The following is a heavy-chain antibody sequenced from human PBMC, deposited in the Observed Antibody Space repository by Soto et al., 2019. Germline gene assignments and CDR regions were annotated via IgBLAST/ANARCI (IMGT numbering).Heavy chain of an antibody. J-gene: IGHJ4*02. CDR1: GFTFSSYA. CDR3: AKGASSSGYYFDY. V-gene: IGHV3-23*01. CDR2: ISDSGGST. Sequence: EVQLLESGGGLVQRGGSLRLSCAASGFTFSSYAMSWVRQAPGKGLESDSGISDSGGSTDYADSVKGRFTISRDNSKNTLYLQMNSLRAEDTAVYYCAKGASSSGYYFDYWGQGTLVTVSS. D-gene: IGHD3-22*01.